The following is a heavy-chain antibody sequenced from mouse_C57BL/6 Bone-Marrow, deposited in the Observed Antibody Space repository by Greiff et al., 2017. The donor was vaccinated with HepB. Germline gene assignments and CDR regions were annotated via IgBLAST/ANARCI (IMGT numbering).Heavy chain of an antibody. Sequence: QVQLKQPGAELVKPGASVKMSCKASGYTFTSYWITWVKQRPGQGLEWIGDIYPGSGSTNYNEKFKSKATLTVDTASSTAYMQLSSLTSEDSAVYYCLVRDNPYAMDYWGQGTSVTVSS. CDR2: IYPGSGST. CDR1: GYTFTSYW. J-gene: IGHJ4*01. V-gene: IGHV1-55*01. CDR3: LVRDNPYAMDY. D-gene: IGHD1-3*01.